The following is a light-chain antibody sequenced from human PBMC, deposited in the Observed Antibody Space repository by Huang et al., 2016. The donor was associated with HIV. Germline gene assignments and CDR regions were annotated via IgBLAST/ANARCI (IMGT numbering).Light chain of an antibody. V-gene: IGKV4-1*01. CDR2: WAS. CDR3: QKYYSTPYT. J-gene: IGKJ2*01. CDR1: QSILYTSKNKNY. Sequence: DIVMTQSPDSLAVSLGERATINCKSSQSILYTSKNKNYLTWYQQKPRQPPKLLIYWASTRESGVPDRFSGSGSGTDFTLTINSLQAEDVAVYYCQKYYSTPYTFGQGTKLEIK.